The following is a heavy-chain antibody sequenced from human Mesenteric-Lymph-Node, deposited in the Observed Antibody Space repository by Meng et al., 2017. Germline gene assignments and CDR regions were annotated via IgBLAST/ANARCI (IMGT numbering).Heavy chain of an antibody. J-gene: IGHJ4*02. Sequence: SETLSLTCAVYGGSFSGYYWSWIRQPPGKGLEWIGEINHSGSTNYNPSLQSRVTISVDTSTNQFSLKLSSVTAADSALYCCARDDVGAPRSYWGQGTLVTVSS. D-gene: IGHD1-26*01. CDR1: GGSFSGYY. V-gene: IGHV4-34*01. CDR3: ARDDVGAPRSY. CDR2: INHSGST.